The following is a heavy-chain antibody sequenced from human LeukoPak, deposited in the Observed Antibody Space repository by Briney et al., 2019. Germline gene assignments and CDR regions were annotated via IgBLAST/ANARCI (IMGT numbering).Heavy chain of an antibody. CDR1: GGSISRYY. V-gene: IGHV4-59*01. CDR2: IYYSGST. J-gene: IGHJ4*02. Sequence: SETLSLTCTVSGGSISRYYWSWIRQPPGKGLEWIGYIYYSGSTNYNPSLKSRVTISVDTSKNQFSLKLSSVTAADTAVYYCARGYSYGLPRSWGQGTLVTVSS. CDR3: ARGYSYGLPRS. D-gene: IGHD5-18*01.